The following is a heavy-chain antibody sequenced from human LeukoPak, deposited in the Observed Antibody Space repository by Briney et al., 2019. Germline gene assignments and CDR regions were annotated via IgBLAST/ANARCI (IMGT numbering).Heavy chain of an antibody. D-gene: IGHD3-22*01. V-gene: IGHV3-53*01. CDR3: AREYYYDSRKLDY. CDR1: GFTVSSNY. J-gene: IGHJ4*02. Sequence: GGSLRLSCAASGFTVSSNYINWVRQAPGKGLERVSVIYGGSTDYADSVKGRFTISRDNSKNTLYLQMNSLRAEDTAVYYCAREYYYDSRKLDYWSQGTLVTVSS. CDR2: IYGGST.